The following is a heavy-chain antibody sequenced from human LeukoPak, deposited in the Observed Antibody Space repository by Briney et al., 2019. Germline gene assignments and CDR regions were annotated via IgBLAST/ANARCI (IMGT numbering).Heavy chain of an antibody. CDR2: ITWDGYKI. CDR1: GFIFDDYV. J-gene: IGHJ4*02. Sequence: GGSLRLSCEASGFIFDDYVMYWVRQPPGKGLEWVSGITWDGYKIDYVDSVKGRFTISRDNARNSLFLQMNRVRVEDTAFYYCVKGYSSSWSGYFDFWGQGTLVTVAS. CDR3: VKGYSSSWSGYFDF. D-gene: IGHD5-18*01. V-gene: IGHV3-9*01.